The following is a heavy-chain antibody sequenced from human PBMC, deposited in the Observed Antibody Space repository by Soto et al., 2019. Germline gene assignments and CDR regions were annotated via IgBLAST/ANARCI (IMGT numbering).Heavy chain of an antibody. CDR1: GYTFTTYW. CDR2: IDPSDSST. J-gene: IGHJ6*02. V-gene: IGHV5-10-1*01. CDR3: ARRYPYCSSSSCSNMDV. Sequence: PGESLKISCEVSGYTFTTYWITWVRQMPGKGLQWMGMIDPSDSSTDYSSSFQGHVTLSVDRSISTAYLQLSRLKASDTALYFCARRYPYCSSSSCSNMDVWGQGTTVTVSS. D-gene: IGHD2-15*01.